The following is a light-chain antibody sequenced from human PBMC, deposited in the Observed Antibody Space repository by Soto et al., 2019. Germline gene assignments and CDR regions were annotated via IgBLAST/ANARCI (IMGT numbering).Light chain of an antibody. CDR1: QIVSSY. J-gene: IGKJ4*01. Sequence: EIVLTQSPATLSLSPGERATLSCRASQIVSSYLAWYQQKPGQAPRLLIYDASNRATGIPARFSGSGSGTDFTLTISSLEPEDFAVYYCQQRSNWPPGPLTFGGGTKVDIK. V-gene: IGKV3-11*01. CDR3: QQRSNWPPGPLT. CDR2: DAS.